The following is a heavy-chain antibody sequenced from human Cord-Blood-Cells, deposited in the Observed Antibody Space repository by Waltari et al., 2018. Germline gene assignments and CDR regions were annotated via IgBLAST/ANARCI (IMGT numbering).Heavy chain of an antibody. CDR3: ARGSRGSGSYYAGAWFDT. CDR1: GYTFTGYY. Sequence: QVQLVQSGAEVKKPGASLKVSCKASGYTFTGYYMHWVRQAPGQGLEWMGWINPNSGGTNYAQKFQGWVTMTRDTSISTAYMELSRLRSDDTAVYYCARGSRGSGSYYAGAWFDTWGQGTLVTVSS. J-gene: IGHJ5*02. D-gene: IGHD1-26*01. CDR2: INPNSGGT. V-gene: IGHV1-2*04.